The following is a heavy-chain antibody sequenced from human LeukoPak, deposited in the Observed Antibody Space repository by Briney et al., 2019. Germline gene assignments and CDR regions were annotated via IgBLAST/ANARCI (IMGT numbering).Heavy chain of an antibody. CDR2: IIPLFGTT. CDR3: ARDGTRHDAFDI. V-gene: IGHV1-69*05. CDR1: GGTFSSYP. Sequence: ASVKVSCKASGGTFSSYPISWVRQAPGQGLEWMGGIIPLFGTTDYAQKFQGRVTITTGESMSTAYMELSSLRSEDTAVYYCARDGTRHDAFDIWGQGTMVTVSS. J-gene: IGHJ3*02.